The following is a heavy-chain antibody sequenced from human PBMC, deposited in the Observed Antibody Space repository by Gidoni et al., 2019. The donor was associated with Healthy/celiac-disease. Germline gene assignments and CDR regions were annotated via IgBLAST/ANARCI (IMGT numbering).Heavy chain of an antibody. CDR3: ARDPTLYSSGWYESELHYYGMDV. CDR2: IIPIFGTA. Sequence: QVQLVQSGAEVKKPGSSVKVSCKASGGTFSSYSISWVRRAPGQGLEWMGGIIPIFGTANYAQKFQGRVTITADESTSTAYMELSSLRSEDTAVYYCARDPTLYSSGWYESELHYYGMDVWGQGTTVTVSS. D-gene: IGHD6-19*01. V-gene: IGHV1-69*01. CDR1: GGTFSSYS. J-gene: IGHJ6*02.